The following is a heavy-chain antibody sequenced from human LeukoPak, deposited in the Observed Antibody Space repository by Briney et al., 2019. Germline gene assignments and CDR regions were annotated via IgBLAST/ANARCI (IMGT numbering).Heavy chain of an antibody. D-gene: IGHD6-13*01. CDR3: ARDPFQRTGHRGYSSSWPDAFDI. CDR1: GYTFTSYG. V-gene: IGHV1-18*01. CDR2: ISAYNGNT. J-gene: IGHJ3*02. Sequence: ASVKVSCKASGYTFTSYGISWVRQAPGQGVEWMGWISAYNGNTNYAQKLQGRVTMTTDTSTSTAYMELRSLRSDDTAVYYCARDPFQRTGHRGYSSSWPDAFDIWGQGTMVTVSS.